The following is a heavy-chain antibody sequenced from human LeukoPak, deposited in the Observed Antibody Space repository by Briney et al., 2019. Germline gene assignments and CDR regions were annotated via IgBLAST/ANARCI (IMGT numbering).Heavy chain of an antibody. J-gene: IGHJ4*02. V-gene: IGHV3-30-3*01. CDR2: ILYDGSNK. CDR3: ARDLYAGGWATDF. Sequence: GTSLRLSCAASGFTFSTSAMHRVRQAPGKGLEWVAIILYDGSNKYYANSVKGRFSISRDNSKNTVYLQLSSLRVEDTAIYYCARDLYAGGWATDFWGQGTLVTVSS. CDR1: GFTFSTSA. D-gene: IGHD6-19*01.